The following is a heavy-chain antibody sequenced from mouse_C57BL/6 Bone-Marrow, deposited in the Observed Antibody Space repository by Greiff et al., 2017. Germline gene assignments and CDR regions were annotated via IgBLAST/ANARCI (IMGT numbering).Heavy chain of an antibody. Sequence: EVQRVEPGAGLVKPGGSLKLSCAASGFTFSSYAMSWVRQTPEKRLEWVAYISSGGDYIYYEDTVKGRFTISRDNARNTLYLQMSSLAAEDTAMYYCTRSVGAWFAVWGTGTLVTVSA. D-gene: IGHD3-1*01. V-gene: IGHV5-9-1*02. J-gene: IGHJ3*01. CDR3: TRSVGAWFAV. CDR2: ISSGGDYI. CDR1: GFTFSSYA.